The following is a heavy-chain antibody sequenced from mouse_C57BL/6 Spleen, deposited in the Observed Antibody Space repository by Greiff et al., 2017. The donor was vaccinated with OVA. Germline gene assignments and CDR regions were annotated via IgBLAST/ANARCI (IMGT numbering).Heavy chain of an antibody. CDR1: GFSLTSYG. CDR2: IWRGGST. CDR3: ARALSSGPGWFAY. J-gene: IGHJ3*01. V-gene: IGHV2-5*01. D-gene: IGHD3-2*02. Sequence: QVQLQQSGPGLVQPSQSLSITCTVSGFSLTSYGVHWVRQSPGKGLEWLGVIWRGGSTDYNAAFMSRLSITKDNSKSQVFFKMNSLQADDTAIYYCARALSSGPGWFAYWGQGTLVTVSA.